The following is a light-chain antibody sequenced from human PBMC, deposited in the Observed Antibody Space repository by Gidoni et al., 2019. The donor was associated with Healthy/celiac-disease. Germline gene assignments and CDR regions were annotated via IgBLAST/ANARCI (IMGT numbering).Light chain of an antibody. CDR2: LGS. CDR3: MQALQTPPWT. Sequence: DIVVAQSPLAMPVTPGEPASIACRSSQSLLHSNGYHYLYWYLQKPGQSPQLLIYLGSNRASGVPDRFSCSGSGTDFTLKISRVEAEDVVVYYCMQALQTPPWTFGQGTKVEIK. V-gene: IGKV2-28*01. J-gene: IGKJ1*01. CDR1: QSLLHSNGYHY.